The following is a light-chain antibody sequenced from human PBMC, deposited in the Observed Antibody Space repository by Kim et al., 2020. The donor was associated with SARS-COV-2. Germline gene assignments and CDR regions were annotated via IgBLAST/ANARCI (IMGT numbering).Light chain of an antibody. V-gene: IGLV4-69*01. Sequence: APVKVTCTLSSGHTNYAIAWHQQQPGKGPRFLMKVNGDGSHIKGDGIPDRFSGSTSGAERYLTISSLQSEDEADYYCQTWGTGTLVFGGGTQLTVL. CDR1: SGHTNYA. J-gene: IGLJ2*01. CDR2: VNGDGSH. CDR3: QTWGTGTLV.